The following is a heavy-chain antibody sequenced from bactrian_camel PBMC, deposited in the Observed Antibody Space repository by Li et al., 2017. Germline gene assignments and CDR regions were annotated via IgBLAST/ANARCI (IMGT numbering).Heavy chain of an antibody. CDR2: IKADGTT. D-gene: IGHD4*01. CDR3: AMNFGY. CDR1: GLYFRNHY. J-gene: IGHJ6*01. V-gene: IGHV3S10*01. Sequence: DVQLVESGGGLVQPGGSLKLSCAASGLYFRNHYVNWVRRAPGGGLECVSGIKADGTTVYADSVKGRFTISRDKAKNMVYLQMNSLKTEDNGVYFVAMNFGYWGHGTQVTVS.